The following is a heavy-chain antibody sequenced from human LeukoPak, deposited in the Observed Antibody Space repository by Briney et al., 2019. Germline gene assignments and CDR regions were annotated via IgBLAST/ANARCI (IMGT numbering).Heavy chain of an antibody. J-gene: IGHJ4*02. CDR1: GFTFSDYS. CDR3: ARDYKYAFDN. D-gene: IGHD5-24*01. CDR2: IGIDSGNT. Sequence: GGSLRLSCAASGFTFSDYSMNWVRQAAGKGLEGISYIGIDSGNTNYADSVKGRFTISGDKAKNSLYLQMNSLRVEDTAVYYCARDYKYAFDNWGQGTLVTVSS. V-gene: IGHV3-48*01.